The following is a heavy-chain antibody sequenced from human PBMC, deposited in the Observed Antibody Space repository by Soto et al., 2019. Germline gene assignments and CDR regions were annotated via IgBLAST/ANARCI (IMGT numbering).Heavy chain of an antibody. V-gene: IGHV1-69*15. CDR3: AKDGGADGYFGNWLDP. D-gene: IGHD5-12*01. Sequence: QVQLVQSGAEVKKPGSSVKVSCKASGGTFSNYAITWVRQAPGQGLEWVGRIIPIFGTTNVAQKFQGRVTITAXAXTXXAYMELGGLRSDATAVYYCAKDGGADGYFGNWLDPWGQGTLVTVSS. J-gene: IGHJ5*02. CDR1: GGTFSNYA. CDR2: IIPIFGTT.